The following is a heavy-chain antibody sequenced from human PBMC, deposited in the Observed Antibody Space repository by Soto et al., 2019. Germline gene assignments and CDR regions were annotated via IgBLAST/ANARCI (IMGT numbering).Heavy chain of an antibody. J-gene: IGHJ6*02. V-gene: IGHV1-3*01. Sequence: GASVKVSCKASGYTFTSYAMHWVRQAPGQRLEWMGWINAGNGNTKYSQKFQGRVTITRDTSASTAYMELSSLRSEDTAVYYCARDPTEIASLSMAFEYYYYGMDFWGQGSTVTVSS. CDR2: INAGNGNT. D-gene: IGHD1-26*01. CDR3: ARDPTEIASLSMAFEYYYYGMDF. CDR1: GYTFTSYA.